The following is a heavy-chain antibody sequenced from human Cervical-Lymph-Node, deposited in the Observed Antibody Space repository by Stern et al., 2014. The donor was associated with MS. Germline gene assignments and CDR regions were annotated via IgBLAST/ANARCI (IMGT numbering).Heavy chain of an antibody. CDR1: GFTFSSYD. J-gene: IGHJ4*02. CDR2: IGTAGDP. D-gene: IGHD2-15*01. CDR3: ARALGYCSGGSCYYFDY. Sequence: EVQLVESGGGLVQPGGSLRLSCAASGFTFSSYDMHWVRQATGKGLEWVSAIGTAGDPYYPGSVKGRFTISRENAKNSLYLQMNSLRAGDTAVYYCARALGYCSGGSCYYFDYWGQGTLVTVSS. V-gene: IGHV3-13*05.